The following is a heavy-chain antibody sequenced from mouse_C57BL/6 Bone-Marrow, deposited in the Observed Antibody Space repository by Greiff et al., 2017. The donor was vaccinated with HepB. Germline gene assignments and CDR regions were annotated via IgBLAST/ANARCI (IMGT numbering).Heavy chain of an antibody. J-gene: IGHJ3*01. CDR3: ARGDSGSIWGFAY. V-gene: IGHV1-55*01. D-gene: IGHD1-1*01. CDR2: IYPGSGST. CDR1: GYTFTSYW. Sequence: QVQLQQPGAELVKPGDSVKMSCKASGYTFTSYWITWVKQRPGQGLEWIGDIYPGSGSTNYNEKFKSKATLTVDTSSSTAYMQLSSLTSEDSAVYYCARGDSGSIWGFAYWGQGPLVTVSA.